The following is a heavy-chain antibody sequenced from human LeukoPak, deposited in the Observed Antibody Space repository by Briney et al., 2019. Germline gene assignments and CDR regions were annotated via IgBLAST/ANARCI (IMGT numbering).Heavy chain of an antibody. Sequence: SETLSLTCTVSGGSIRSSSYYWGWIRQPPGKGLEWIGSIYYSGSTYYNPSLKSRVTISVDTSKNQFSLKLSSVTAADTAVYYCARDDVSKTYYYDSSGYPGTFEYWGQGTLVTVSS. CDR2: IYYSGST. CDR1: GGSIRSSSYY. V-gene: IGHV4-39*02. CDR3: ARDDVSKTYYYDSSGYPGTFEY. J-gene: IGHJ4*02. D-gene: IGHD3-22*01.